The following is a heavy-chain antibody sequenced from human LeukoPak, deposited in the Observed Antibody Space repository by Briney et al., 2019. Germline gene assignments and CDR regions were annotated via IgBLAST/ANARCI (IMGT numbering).Heavy chain of an antibody. CDR1: GFTFDDYA. Sequence: PGGSLRLSCAASGFTFDDYAMHWFRQGPGKGLEWVSLISDNGKRTFYAESAKGRFTISRDNTKNQLYLQMSRLRINASASYYCAKDGSGDCSGVECYLVAVDVWGQGTTVTVSS. J-gene: IGHJ6*02. V-gene: IGHV3-43*02. CDR2: ISDNGKRT. D-gene: IGHD2-15*01. CDR3: AKDGSGDCSGVECYLVAVDV.